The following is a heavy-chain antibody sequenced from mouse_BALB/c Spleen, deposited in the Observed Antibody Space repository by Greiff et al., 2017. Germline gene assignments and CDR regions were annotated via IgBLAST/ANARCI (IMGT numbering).Heavy chain of an antibody. CDR3: AREGDGSFDY. CDR1: GFTFSSYA. D-gene: IGHD2-3*01. Sequence: EVQGVESGGGLVQPGGSLKLSCAASGFTFSSYAMSWVRQTPEKRLEWVATISSGGSYTYYPDSVKGRFTISRDNAKNTLYLQMSSLRSEDTAMYYCAREGDGSFDYWGQGTTLTVSS. J-gene: IGHJ2*01. V-gene: IGHV5-9-3*01. CDR2: ISSGGSYT.